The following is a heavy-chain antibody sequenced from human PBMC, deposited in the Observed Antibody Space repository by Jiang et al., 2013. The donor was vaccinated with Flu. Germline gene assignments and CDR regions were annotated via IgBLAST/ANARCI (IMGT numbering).Heavy chain of an antibody. CDR2: IKSKTDGGTT. V-gene: IGHV3-15*01. CDR3: TTEAVAEFDY. D-gene: IGHD6-19*01. J-gene: IGHJ4*02. Sequence: WVGRIKSKTDGGTTDYAAPVKGRFTISRDDSKNTLYLQMNSLKTEDTAVYYCTTEAVAEFDYWGQGTLVTVSS.